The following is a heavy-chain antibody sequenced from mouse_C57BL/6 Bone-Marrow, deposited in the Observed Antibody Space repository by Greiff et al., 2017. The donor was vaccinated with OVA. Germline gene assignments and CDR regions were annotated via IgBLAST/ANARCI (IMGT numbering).Heavy chain of an antibody. V-gene: IGHV3-6*01. CDR1: GYSITSGYY. Sequence: EVKLQESGPGLVKPSQSLSLTCSVTGYSITSGYYWNWIRQFPGNKLEWMGYISYDGSNNYNPSLKNRISITRDTSKNQFFLKLNSVTTEDTATYYCARDGDGNYGYFEVWGTGTTVTVSS. CDR2: ISYDGSN. CDR3: ARDGDGNYGYFEV. D-gene: IGHD2-1*01. J-gene: IGHJ1*03.